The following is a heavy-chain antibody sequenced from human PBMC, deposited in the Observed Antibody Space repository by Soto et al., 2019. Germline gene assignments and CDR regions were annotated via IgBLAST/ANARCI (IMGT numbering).Heavy chain of an antibody. CDR3: ASSVGGYCSGGSCQRFDY. V-gene: IGHV3-21*01. D-gene: IGHD2-15*01. CDR1: GFTFSSYS. J-gene: IGHJ4*02. Sequence: EVQLVESGGGLVQPGGSLRLSCAASGFTFSSYSMNWVRQAPGKGLEWVSSISSSSSYIYYADSVKGRFTISRDNAKNSLYLQMNSLRAEDTAVYYCASSVGGYCSGGSCQRFDYWGQGTLVTVSS. CDR2: ISSSSSYI.